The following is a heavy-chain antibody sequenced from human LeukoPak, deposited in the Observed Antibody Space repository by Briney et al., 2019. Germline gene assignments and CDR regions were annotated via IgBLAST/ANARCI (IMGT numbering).Heavy chain of an antibody. CDR3: AREDPLYASGADTFDY. V-gene: IGHV1-18*01. CDR2: IITYNGDT. Sequence: ASVKVSCKASNYTFNNYGISWVRQAPGQGLEWMGWIITYNGDTNYEQKFQGRVTMTADTSTSTAYMELSRLRSDDTAVYYCAREDPLYASGADTFDYWGQGTLVTVSS. D-gene: IGHD3-10*01. CDR1: NYTFNNYG. J-gene: IGHJ4*02.